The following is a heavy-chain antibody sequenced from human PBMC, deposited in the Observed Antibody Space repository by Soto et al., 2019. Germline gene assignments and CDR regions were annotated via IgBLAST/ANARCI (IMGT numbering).Heavy chain of an antibody. CDR1: GDSISSGDYY. J-gene: IGHJ4*02. Sequence: SETLSLTCTVSGDSISSGDYYWSWIRQPPGKGLEWIGYIYYSGSTYYNPSLKSRVTISVDTPKNQFSLKLSSVTAADTAVYYCASNYDSSGYYFDYWGQGTLVTVSS. CDR2: IYYSGST. V-gene: IGHV4-30-4*01. CDR3: ASNYDSSGYYFDY. D-gene: IGHD3-22*01.